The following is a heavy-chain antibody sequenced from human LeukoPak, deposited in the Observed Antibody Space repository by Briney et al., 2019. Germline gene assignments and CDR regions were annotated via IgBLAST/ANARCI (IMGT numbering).Heavy chain of an antibody. Sequence: SVKVSCKASGGTFSSYAISWVRQAPGQGLEWMGGIIPIFGTANYAQKFQGRVTITADKSTSTAYMELSSLRSGDTAVYYCARDLIIRGSSAWYFDYWGQGTLVTVSS. D-gene: IGHD3-10*01. CDR1: GGTFSSYA. J-gene: IGHJ4*02. CDR2: IIPIFGTA. V-gene: IGHV1-69*06. CDR3: ARDLIIRGSSAWYFDY.